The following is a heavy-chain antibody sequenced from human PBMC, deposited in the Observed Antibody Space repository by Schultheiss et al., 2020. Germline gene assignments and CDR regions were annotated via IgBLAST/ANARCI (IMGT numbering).Heavy chain of an antibody. CDR3: AREYSSGWYAAFDI. V-gene: IGHV4-61*01. Sequence: SETLSLTCTVSGGSISSSSYYWSWIRQPPGKGLEWIGYIYYSGSTNYNPSLKSRVTISVDTSKNQFSLKLSSVTAADTAVYYCAREYSSGWYAAFDIWGQGTMVTVSS. J-gene: IGHJ3*02. CDR2: IYYSGST. CDR1: GGSISSSSYY. D-gene: IGHD6-19*01.